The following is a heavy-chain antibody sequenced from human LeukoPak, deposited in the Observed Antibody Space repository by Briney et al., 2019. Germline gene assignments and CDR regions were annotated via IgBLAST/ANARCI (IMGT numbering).Heavy chain of an antibody. V-gene: IGHV1-69*06. CDR2: IIPLFDTT. CDR1: GVSFNTYS. CDR3: ATTLVADADYYFDY. D-gene: IGHD5-12*01. J-gene: IGHJ4*02. Sequence: SVKVSCTASGVSFNTYSISWVRQAPGQGLEWMGRIIPLFDTTDYAQNFHGRVTISADTSTSTVNMELSSLRSDDTAVYYCATTLVADADYYFDYWGQGTLVTVSS.